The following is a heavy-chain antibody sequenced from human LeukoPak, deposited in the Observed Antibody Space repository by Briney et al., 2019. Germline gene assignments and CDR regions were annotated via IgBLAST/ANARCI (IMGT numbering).Heavy chain of an antibody. CDR2: VYYTGTT. D-gene: IGHD4-17*01. CDR1: XGSIXXXXYY. V-gene: IGHV4-39*07. CDR3: AREPSVTTVTTGS. Sequence: SXGSIXXXXYYXXXXXQAXXXXXXWXGNVYYTGTTYYNPSLKSRLTISVDTSNNQFSLRLSSVTAADTAIYYCAREPSVTTVTTGSWGQGTLVIVSS. J-gene: IGHJ5*02.